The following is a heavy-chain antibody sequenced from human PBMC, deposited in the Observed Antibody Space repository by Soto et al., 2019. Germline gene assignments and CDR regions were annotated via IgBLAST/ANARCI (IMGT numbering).Heavy chain of an antibody. CDR1: GFTFSSYA. J-gene: IGHJ6*04. CDR3: AKFVGGSPYEDYNGMGV. CDR2: ISGSGGST. D-gene: IGHD2-15*01. Sequence: GGSLRLSCAASGFTFSSYAMSWVRQAPGKGLEWVSAISGSGGSTYYADSVKGRFTISRDNSKNTLYLQMNSLRAEDTAVYYSAKFVGGSPYEDYNGMGVGAKGTRVTFS. V-gene: IGHV3-23*01.